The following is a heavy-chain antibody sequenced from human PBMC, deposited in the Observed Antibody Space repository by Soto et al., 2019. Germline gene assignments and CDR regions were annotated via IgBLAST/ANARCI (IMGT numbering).Heavy chain of an antibody. CDR2: ISSSSSYI. D-gene: IGHD6-13*01. Sequence: GGSLRLSCAASGFTFSSYSMNWVRQAPGKGLEWVSSISSSSSYIYYADSVKGRFTISRDHSKNTLYLKMNSLRAEDTAVYYCARDHDSSWFAPFDAWGLGTLVTVSS. V-gene: IGHV3-21*04. J-gene: IGHJ5*02. CDR3: ARDHDSSWFAPFDA. CDR1: GFTFSSYS.